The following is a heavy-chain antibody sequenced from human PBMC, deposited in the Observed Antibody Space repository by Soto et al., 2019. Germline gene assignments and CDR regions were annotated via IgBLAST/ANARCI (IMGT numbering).Heavy chain of an antibody. V-gene: IGHV1-24*01. D-gene: IGHD3-3*01. J-gene: IGHJ5*02. CDR2: FDPEDGET. CDR1: GYTLTELS. CDR3: ATTARPYDFWSGSFNLT. Sequence: QVQLVQSGAEVKKPGASVKVSCKVSGYTLTELSMHWVRQAPGKGLEWMGGFDPEDGETIYAQKFQGRVTMTEETATDTAYMELSSLRSEHTDVYYCATTARPYDFWSGSFNLTWGQGTLVTVSS.